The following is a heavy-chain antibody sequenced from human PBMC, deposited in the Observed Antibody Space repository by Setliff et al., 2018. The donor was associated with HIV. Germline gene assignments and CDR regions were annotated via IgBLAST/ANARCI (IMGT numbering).Heavy chain of an antibody. J-gene: IGHJ4*02. CDR2: ISYDGNNM. V-gene: IGHV3-30*04. Sequence: GGSLRLSCAASGFTFSSYAMHWVRQAPGKGLEWVAAISYDGNNMYYADSVKGRFPISRDNSKSTLYLQMNSLRAEDTAVYYCARGGPDFWSGYIDYWGQGTLVTVSS. D-gene: IGHD3-3*01. CDR3: ARGGPDFWSGYIDY. CDR1: GFTFSSYA.